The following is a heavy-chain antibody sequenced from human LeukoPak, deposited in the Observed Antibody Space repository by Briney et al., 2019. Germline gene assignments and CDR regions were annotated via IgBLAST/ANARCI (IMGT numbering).Heavy chain of an antibody. Sequence: PGRSLRLSCAASGLTFSSYGMHWVRQAPGKGLEWVAVIWYDGSNKYYADSVKGRFTISRDNSKNTLYLQMNSLRAEDTAVYYCAKDLNFGMAGWVFDYWGQGTLVTVSS. D-gene: IGHD1-14*01. CDR3: AKDLNFGMAGWVFDY. CDR1: GLTFSSYG. J-gene: IGHJ4*02. V-gene: IGHV3-33*06. CDR2: IWYDGSNK.